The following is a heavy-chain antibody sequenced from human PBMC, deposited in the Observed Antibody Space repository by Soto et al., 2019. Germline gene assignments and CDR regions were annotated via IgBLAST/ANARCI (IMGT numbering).Heavy chain of an antibody. CDR3: ARVTRVRGVMSNYYGMDV. V-gene: IGHV1-69*01. J-gene: IGHJ6*02. CDR2: IIPIFGTA. CDR1: GGTFSSYA. D-gene: IGHD3-10*01. Sequence: QVQLVQSGAEVKTPGSSVKVSCKASGGTFSSYAISWVRQAPGQGLEWMGGIIPIFGTANYAQKFQGSVTITADESTSTAYMELSSLRSEDTAVDYCARVTRVRGVMSNYYGMDVWGQGTPVTVSS.